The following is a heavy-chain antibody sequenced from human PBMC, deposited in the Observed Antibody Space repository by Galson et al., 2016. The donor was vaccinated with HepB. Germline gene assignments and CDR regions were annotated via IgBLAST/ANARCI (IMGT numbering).Heavy chain of an antibody. J-gene: IGHJ4*02. V-gene: IGHV3-48*04. D-gene: IGHD2/OR15-2a*01. CDR2: IGTSGSPI. CDR1: GFTLSSYS. Sequence: SLRLSCAGSGFTLSSYSMDWVSQAPGKGLEWVSYIGTSGSPIYYADSVRGRFTISRDNARNSVFLQMRSLRAEDTAIYYCVGGFLSNSFDYWGQGVLVTVAS. CDR3: VGGFLSNSFDY.